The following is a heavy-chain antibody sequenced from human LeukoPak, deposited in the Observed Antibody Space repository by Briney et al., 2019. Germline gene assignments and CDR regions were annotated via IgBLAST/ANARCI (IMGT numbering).Heavy chain of an antibody. D-gene: IGHD3-10*01. V-gene: IGHV3-21*01. CDR1: GFTFSNYN. J-gene: IGHJ4*02. CDR2: ISGSSSYI. Sequence: GGSLRLSCAASGFTFSNYNINWVRQAPGKGLEWVSSISGSSSYIYYADSVKGRFTISRDNAKNSLYLQMNSLRAEDTAVYYCARASGRSYYYGSGSIGIFDYWGQGTLVTVSS. CDR3: ARASGRSYYYGSGSIGIFDY.